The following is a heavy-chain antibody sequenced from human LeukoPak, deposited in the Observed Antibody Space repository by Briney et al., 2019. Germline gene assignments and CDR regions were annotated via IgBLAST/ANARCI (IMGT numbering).Heavy chain of an antibody. J-gene: IGHJ6*02. Sequence: GGSLRLSCAASGFTVSSNYMSWVRQAPGKGLEWVSVIYSDGNTNYAESVKGRFTISKDNAKNSLFLQMNSLRAEDTAMYYCARAILSDPKYYGMDVWGQGTTVTVSS. CDR1: GFTVSSNY. V-gene: IGHV3-53*01. CDR2: IYSDGNT. D-gene: IGHD3-9*01. CDR3: ARAILSDPKYYGMDV.